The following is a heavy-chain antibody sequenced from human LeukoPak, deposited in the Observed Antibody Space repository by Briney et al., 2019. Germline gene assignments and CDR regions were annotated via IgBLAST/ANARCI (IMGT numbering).Heavy chain of an antibody. V-gene: IGHV3-48*04. CDR2: ISSSSTI. CDR1: GFTFSSYS. Sequence: PGGSLRLSCAASGFTFSSYSMNWVRQAPGKGLEWVSYISSSSTIYYADSVKGRFTISRDNAKNSLYLQMNSLRAEDTAVYYCASWQWLVRHRRYFDLWGRGTLVTVSS. CDR3: ASWQWLVRHRRYFDL. D-gene: IGHD6-19*01. J-gene: IGHJ2*01.